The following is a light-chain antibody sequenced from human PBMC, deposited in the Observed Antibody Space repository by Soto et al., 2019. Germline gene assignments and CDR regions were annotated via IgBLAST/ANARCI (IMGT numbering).Light chain of an antibody. Sequence: EVVMRQSPATLSVSPGKAAPLSCRASQGIGDTLAWYQHKPGQTPRLLIYDTSTRATGVPTRFSGSRSGTDFALTISSLQSEDFAVYYCQQYKSWLSITFGQGTRLEIK. CDR1: QGIGDT. CDR2: DTS. J-gene: IGKJ5*01. CDR3: QQYKSWLSIT. V-gene: IGKV3-15*01.